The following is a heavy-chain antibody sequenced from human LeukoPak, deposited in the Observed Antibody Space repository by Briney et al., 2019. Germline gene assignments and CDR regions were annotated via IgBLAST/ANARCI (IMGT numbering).Heavy chain of an antibody. D-gene: IGHD3-10*01. CDR1: GFTFSSYG. Sequence: GGSLRLSCAASGFTFSSYGMHWVRQAPGKGLEGVAVIWYDGSNKYYADSVKGRFTISRDNSKNTLYLQMNSLRAEDTAVYYCAKDTTMVRGVVDYWGQGTLVTVSP. V-gene: IGHV3-33*06. CDR2: IWYDGSNK. CDR3: AKDTTMVRGVVDY. J-gene: IGHJ4*02.